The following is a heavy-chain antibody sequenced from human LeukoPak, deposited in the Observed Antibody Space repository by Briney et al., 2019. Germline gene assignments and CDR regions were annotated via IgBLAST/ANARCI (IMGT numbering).Heavy chain of an antibody. CDR2: ISGSGGST. CDR3: AKFSSSGYYIHFDY. Sequence: GGSLRLSCAASGFTFSTYDMSWVRQAPGKGLEWVSAISGSGGSTYYADSVKGRFTISRDNSKNTLYLQMNSLRAEDTAVYYCAKFSSSGYYIHFDYWGQGTLVTVSS. D-gene: IGHD3-22*01. V-gene: IGHV3-23*01. J-gene: IGHJ4*02. CDR1: GFTFSTYD.